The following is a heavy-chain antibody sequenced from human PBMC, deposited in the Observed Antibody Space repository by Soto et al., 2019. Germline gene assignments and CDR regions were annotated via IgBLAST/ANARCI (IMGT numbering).Heavy chain of an antibody. D-gene: IGHD3-10*01. CDR3: ARITQVRGFIIPQHYYDVMDG. Sequence: GEYLKISCRGSGYSFTDYWIGWVRHMPGKGLEWMGIIYPADSDTRYSPSFQGHVTISADKSIITAYLQWSSLKASDTAMYYCARITQVRGFIIPQHYYDVMDGWGQGTTVTVSS. J-gene: IGHJ6*02. CDR1: GYSFTDYW. V-gene: IGHV5-51*01. CDR2: IYPADSDT.